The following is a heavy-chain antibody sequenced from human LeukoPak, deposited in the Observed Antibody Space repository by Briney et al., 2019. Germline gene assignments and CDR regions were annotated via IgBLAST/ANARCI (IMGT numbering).Heavy chain of an antibody. V-gene: IGHV3-33*01. CDR2: IWYDGSNK. J-gene: IGHJ4*02. CDR1: GFTFSSYG. CDR3: ARVSRGDYYDSSGYFDY. D-gene: IGHD3-22*01. Sequence: GGSLRLSCAASGFTFSSYGMHWVRQAPGKGLEWVAVIWYDGSNKYYADSVKGRFTISRDNSKNTLYLQMNSLRAEDTAVYYCARVSRGDYYDSSGYFDYWGQGTLVTVSS.